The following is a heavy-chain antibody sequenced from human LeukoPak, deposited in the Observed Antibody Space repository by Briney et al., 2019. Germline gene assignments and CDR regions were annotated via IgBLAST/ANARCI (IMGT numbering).Heavy chain of an antibody. J-gene: IGHJ5*02. Sequence: GESLKISCKGSGYSFTSYWIGWVRQMPGRGLEWMGLIYPGDSATKYSPSFQGQVTLSADKSVSTAYLQWSSLKASDTAMYYRARPSKDRSSSIDPWGQGTLVTVSS. CDR3: ARPSKDRSSSIDP. CDR1: GYSFTSYW. V-gene: IGHV5-51*01. CDR2: IYPGDSAT. D-gene: IGHD6-6*01.